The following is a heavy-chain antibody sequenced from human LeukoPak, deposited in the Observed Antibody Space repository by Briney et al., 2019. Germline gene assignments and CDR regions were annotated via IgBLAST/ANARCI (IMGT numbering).Heavy chain of an antibody. D-gene: IGHD5-12*01. CDR3: ARGYSGYDGFDY. CDR1: GGSFSGYY. Sequence: SETLSLTCAVYGGSFSGYYWSWIRQPPGKGLEWIGEINHSGSTNYNPSLKSRVTISVDTSKNQFSLKLSSVTAADTAVYYCARGYSGYDGFDYWGQGTLVTVSS. V-gene: IGHV4-34*01. CDR2: INHSGST. J-gene: IGHJ4*02.